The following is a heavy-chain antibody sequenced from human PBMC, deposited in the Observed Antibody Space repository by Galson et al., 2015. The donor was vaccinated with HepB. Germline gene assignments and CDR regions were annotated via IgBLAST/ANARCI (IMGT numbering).Heavy chain of an antibody. Sequence: YLRLSCTASGFTFSSYAMHWVRQAPGKGLEWVAVISSDGSNKYYADSVKGRLTISRDNSKNTMYLQMNSLRAEDTAVYYCARDDYDGWRGYYYYGMDDWGQGTTVTVSS. CDR1: GFTFSSYA. V-gene: IGHV3-30-3*01. CDR2: ISSDGSNK. CDR3: ARDDYDGWRGYYYYGMDD. D-gene: IGHD3-22*01. J-gene: IGHJ6*02.